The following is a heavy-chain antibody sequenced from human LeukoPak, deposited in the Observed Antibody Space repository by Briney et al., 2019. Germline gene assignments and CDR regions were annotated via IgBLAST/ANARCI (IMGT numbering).Heavy chain of an antibody. CDR3: ARDPSTYYLYYMDV. J-gene: IGHJ6*03. CDR2: ISASGST. Sequence: SETLSLTCTVSGGSISSYYWSWIRQPAGKGLEWIGHISASGSTKYNPSLTSRVTISVDMSKNQFSLTLNSVTAADTAVYYCARDPSTYYLYYMDVWGKGTTVTISS. CDR1: GGSISSYY. V-gene: IGHV4-4*07.